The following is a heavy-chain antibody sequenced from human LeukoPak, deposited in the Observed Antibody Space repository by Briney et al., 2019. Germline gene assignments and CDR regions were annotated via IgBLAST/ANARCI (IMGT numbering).Heavy chain of an antibody. CDR3: AREPDRDYYDSSGYY. CDR2: IYYSGST. D-gene: IGHD3-22*01. V-gene: IGHV4-31*03. CDR1: GGSISSGGYY. Sequence: SETLSLTCTVSGGSISSGGYYWSWIRQHPGKGLEWIGYIYYSGSTYYNPSLKSRVTISVDTSKNQFSLKLSSVTAADTAVYYCAREPDRDYYDSSGYYWGQGTLVTVSS. J-gene: IGHJ4*02.